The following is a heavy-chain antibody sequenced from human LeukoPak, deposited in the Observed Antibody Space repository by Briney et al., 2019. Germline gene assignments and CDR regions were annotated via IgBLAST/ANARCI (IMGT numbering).Heavy chain of an antibody. Sequence: GGSLRLSCAASGFTFSDYYMSWVRQAPGKGLEWVSTISGGGGSTYYADSVKGRFTISRDNSKNTLYLQVNSLRAEDTAVYYCAKGGKWDVTPFDYWGQGTLVTVSS. D-gene: IGHD1-26*01. CDR2: ISGGGGST. V-gene: IGHV3-23*01. CDR1: GFTFSDYY. CDR3: AKGGKWDVTPFDY. J-gene: IGHJ4*02.